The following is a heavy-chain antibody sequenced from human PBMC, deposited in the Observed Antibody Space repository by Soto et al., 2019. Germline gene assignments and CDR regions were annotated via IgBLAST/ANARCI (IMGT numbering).Heavy chain of an antibody. Sequence: HPVGSLRLSCAASGFTFSSYAMSWVSQAPGKGLEWVSAISGSGGSTYYADSVKGRFTISRDNSKNTLYLQMNSLRAEDTAVYYCAKDDYYYGSGSYYKDWFDPWGQGTLVTVSS. J-gene: IGHJ5*02. CDR2: ISGSGGST. V-gene: IGHV3-23*01. CDR3: AKDDYYYGSGSYYKDWFDP. CDR1: GFTFSSYA. D-gene: IGHD3-10*01.